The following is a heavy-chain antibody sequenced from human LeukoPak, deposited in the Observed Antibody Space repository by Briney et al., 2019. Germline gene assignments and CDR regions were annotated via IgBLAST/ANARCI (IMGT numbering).Heavy chain of an antibody. CDR3: AKRTTWELLLFDFDY. Sequence: ASVKVSCKASGYTFTSYDINWVRQAPGQGLGWMGWMNPNSGNTGYAQKFQGRVTITRNTSISTAYMELNSLRAEDTAVYYCAKRTTWELLLFDFDYWGQGTLVTVSS. D-gene: IGHD1-26*01. CDR2: MNPNSGNT. CDR1: GYTFTSYD. V-gene: IGHV1-8*03. J-gene: IGHJ4*02.